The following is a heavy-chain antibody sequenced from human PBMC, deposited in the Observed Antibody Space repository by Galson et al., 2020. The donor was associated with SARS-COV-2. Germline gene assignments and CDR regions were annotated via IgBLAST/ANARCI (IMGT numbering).Heavy chain of an antibody. Sequence: TGGSLRLSCAASGFTFSSYAMHWVRQAPCKGLEWVTVISYDGSNKYYGDSVMGRFTIPRDNSKNTLYLQMKSLRAEDTAVYYFARDGGRYLDLWGRGTLVTVTS. D-gene: IGHD1-26*01. CDR2: ISYDGSNK. CDR1: GFTFSSYA. J-gene: IGHJ2*01. CDR3: ARDGGRYLDL. V-gene: IGHV3-30-3*01.